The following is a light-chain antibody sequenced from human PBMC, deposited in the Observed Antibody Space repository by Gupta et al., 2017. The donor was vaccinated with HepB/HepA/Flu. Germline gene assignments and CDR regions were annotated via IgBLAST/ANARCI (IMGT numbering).Light chain of an antibody. CDR3: QQLNSYHSIA. J-gene: IGKJ3*01. Sequence: DIQLTQSPVFLSAPVGDRVTITCRASQGISSYLAWYQQKPGKAPKLLIYAASTLQSGVPSRFSGSGSGTEFTLTISSLQPEDFATYYCQQLNSYHSIAFGPGTKVDIK. CDR1: QGISSY. CDR2: AAS. V-gene: IGKV1-9*01.